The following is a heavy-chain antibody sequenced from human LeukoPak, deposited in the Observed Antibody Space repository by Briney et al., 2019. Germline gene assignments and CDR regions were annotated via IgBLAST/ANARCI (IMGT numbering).Heavy chain of an antibody. J-gene: IGHJ3*02. CDR2: IYYSGST. V-gene: IGHV4-39*01. Sequence: PSETLSLTCTVSGGSISSSSYYWGWIRQPPGKGLEWIGSIYYSGSTYYNPSLKSRVTISVDTSKNQFSLKLSSVTAADTAVYYCARPGLDYYDSSGYYIEAFAIWGQGTMVTVSS. CDR3: ARPGLDYYDSSGYYIEAFAI. CDR1: GGSISSSSYY. D-gene: IGHD3-22*01.